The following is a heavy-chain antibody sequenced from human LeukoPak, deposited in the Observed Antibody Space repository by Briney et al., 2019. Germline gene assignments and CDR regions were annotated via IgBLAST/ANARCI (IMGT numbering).Heavy chain of an antibody. J-gene: IGHJ6*03. CDR3: ARHARFRYSSSWYYYYYYMDV. Sequence: PSETLSLTCAVYGGSFSGYYWSWLRQPPGKGLEWIGEINHRGSTNYNPSLKRRVTISVDTSKNQFSLKLSSVTAADTAVYYCARHARFRYSSSWYYYYYYMDVWGKGTTVTISS. CDR1: GGSFSGYY. CDR2: INHRGST. V-gene: IGHV4-34*01. D-gene: IGHD6-13*01.